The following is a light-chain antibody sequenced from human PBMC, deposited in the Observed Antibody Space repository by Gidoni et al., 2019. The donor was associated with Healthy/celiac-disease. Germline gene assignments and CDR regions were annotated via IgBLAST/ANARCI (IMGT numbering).Light chain of an antibody. Sequence: DIQMTQSPSSLSASVGDRVTITCQASQDISNYLNWYQQKPGKAPKLLIYDASNLETGVPSRFSGSGSGTDFTFTISSLQPEDIATYYCQRKLTFGGGTKVEIK. CDR1: QDISNY. V-gene: IGKV1-33*01. J-gene: IGKJ4*01. CDR2: DAS. CDR3: QRKLT.